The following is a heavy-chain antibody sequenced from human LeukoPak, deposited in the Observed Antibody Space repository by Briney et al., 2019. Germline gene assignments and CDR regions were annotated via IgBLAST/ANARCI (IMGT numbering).Heavy chain of an antibody. V-gene: IGHV4-4*07. Sequence: KSSETLSLTCTVSGGSISSYYWSWIRQPAGKGLEWIGRIYTSGSTNYNPSLKSRVTMSVDTSKNQFSLKLSSVTAADTAVYYCARDPIFGVRYYYYYMDVWGRGTTVTVSS. CDR1: GGSISSYY. CDR3: ARDPIFGVRYYYYYMDV. D-gene: IGHD3-3*01. J-gene: IGHJ6*03. CDR2: IYTSGST.